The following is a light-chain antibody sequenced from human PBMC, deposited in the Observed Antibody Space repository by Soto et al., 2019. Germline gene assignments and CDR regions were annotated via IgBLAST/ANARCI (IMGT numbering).Light chain of an antibody. J-gene: IGLJ3*02. V-gene: IGLV2-14*01. Sequence: QSVLTQPASVSGSPGQSITISCTGTSSDIGTYNYVSWYQQHPGTAPKLIIYEVTNRPSGVSAHFSGSKSGNAASLTISGLQAADEADYYCSSYAGRSTWVFGGGTKLTVL. CDR1: SSDIGTYNY. CDR2: EVT. CDR3: SSYAGRSTWV.